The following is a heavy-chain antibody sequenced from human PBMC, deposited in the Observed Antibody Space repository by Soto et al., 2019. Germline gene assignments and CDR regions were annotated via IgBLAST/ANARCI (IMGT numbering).Heavy chain of an antibody. D-gene: IGHD4-17*01. V-gene: IGHV4-34*01. J-gene: IGHJ4*02. CDR3: ARAYGDYFFDY. Sequence: SETLSLTCAVYGGTFSGYYWSWIRQPPGKGLEWIGEINHSGSTNYNPSLKSRVTISVDTSKNQFSLKLSSVTAADTAVYYCARAYGDYFFDYWGQGTLVTVSS. CDR1: GGTFSGYY. CDR2: INHSGST.